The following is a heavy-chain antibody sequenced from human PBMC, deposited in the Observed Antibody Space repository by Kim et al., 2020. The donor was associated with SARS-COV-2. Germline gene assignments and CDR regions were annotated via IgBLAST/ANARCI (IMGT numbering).Heavy chain of an antibody. Sequence: GGSLRLSCAASGFTFSSYGMHWVRQAPGKGLEWVAVIWYDGSNKYYADSVKGRFTISRDNSKNTLYLQMNSLRAEDTAVYYCAGSLWFGELHYYYGMAVWGQGTTVTVSS. D-gene: IGHD3-10*01. J-gene: IGHJ6*02. CDR2: IWYDGSNK. V-gene: IGHV3-33*01. CDR3: AGSLWFGELHYYYGMAV. CDR1: GFTFSSYG.